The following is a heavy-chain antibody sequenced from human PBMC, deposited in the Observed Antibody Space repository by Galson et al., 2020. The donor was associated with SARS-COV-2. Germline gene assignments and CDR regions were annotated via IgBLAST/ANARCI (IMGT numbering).Heavy chain of an antibody. J-gene: IGHJ4*02. D-gene: IGHD2-15*01. V-gene: IGHV3-23*01. Sequence: PGGSLRLSCAASGFTFSTYAMSWVRQAPGKGLEWISSISGSSSHIYYADSVRGRLTTSRDNSKSTLYLQLNSLRGEDTALYYCAKEKFCNGDDCYSFDRWGQGTRVTVSS. CDR3: AKEKFCNGDDCYSFDR. CDR2: ISGSSSHI. CDR1: GFTFSTYA.